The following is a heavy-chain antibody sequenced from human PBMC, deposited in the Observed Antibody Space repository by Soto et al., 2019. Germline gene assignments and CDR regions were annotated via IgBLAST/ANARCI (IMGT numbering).Heavy chain of an antibody. CDR1: GFTVSSNY. D-gene: IGHD5-12*01. V-gene: IGHV3-53*01. Sequence: GGSLRLSCAASGFTVSSNYMSWVRQAPGKGLEWVSVIYSGGSTYYADSVKGRFTISRDNSKNTLYLQMNSLRAEDTAVYYCAGVQSQSATPWFDYWGQGTLVTVSS. CDR3: AGVQSQSATPWFDY. J-gene: IGHJ4*02. CDR2: IYSGGST.